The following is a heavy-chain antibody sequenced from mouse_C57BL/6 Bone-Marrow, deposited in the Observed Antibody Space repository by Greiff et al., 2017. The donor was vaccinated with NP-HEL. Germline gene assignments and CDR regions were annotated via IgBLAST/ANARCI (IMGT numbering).Heavy chain of an antibody. CDR2: INPNNGGT. CDR1: GYTFTDYN. V-gene: IGHV1-22*01. Sequence: VQLQQSGPELVKPGASVKMSCKASGYTFTDYNMHWVKQSHGKSLEWIGYINPNNGGTSYTQKFKGKATLTVNKSSSTAYMELRSLTSEDSAVYYVERKYYGSSRNYAMDYWGQGTSVTVSS. CDR3: ERKYYGSSRNYAMDY. D-gene: IGHD1-1*01. J-gene: IGHJ4*01.